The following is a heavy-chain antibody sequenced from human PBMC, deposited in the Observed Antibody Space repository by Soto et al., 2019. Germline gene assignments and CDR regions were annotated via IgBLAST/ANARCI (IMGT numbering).Heavy chain of an antibody. CDR1: GGSISSYY. CDR2: IYYSGST. CDR3: ARTYSGYDYGYYYYYMDV. J-gene: IGHJ6*03. Sequence: SETLSLTCTVSGGSISSYYWSWIRQPPGKGLEWIGYIYYSGSTNYNPSLKSRVTISVDTSKNQFSLKLSSVTAADTAVYYCARTYSGYDYGYYYYYMDVWGKGTTVTVSS. D-gene: IGHD5-12*01. V-gene: IGHV4-59*08.